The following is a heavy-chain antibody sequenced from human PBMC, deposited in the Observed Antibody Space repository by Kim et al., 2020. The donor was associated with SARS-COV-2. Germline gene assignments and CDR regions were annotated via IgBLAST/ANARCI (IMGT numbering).Heavy chain of an antibody. J-gene: IGHJ4*02. V-gene: IGHV4-31*02. CDR3: ARARITMIVVVTHFDY. D-gene: IGHD3-22*01. Sequence: PSRKSRITISVDPSKNQFSLKLSSVTAADTAVYYCARARITMIVVVTHFDYWGQGTLVTVSS.